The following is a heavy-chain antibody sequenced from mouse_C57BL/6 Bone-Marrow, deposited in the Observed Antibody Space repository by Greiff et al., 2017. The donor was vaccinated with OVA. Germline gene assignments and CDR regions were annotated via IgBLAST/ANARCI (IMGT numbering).Heavy chain of an antibody. CDR3: ARQGGSSGYDWYFDV. CDR1: GFTFSSYG. D-gene: IGHD3-2*02. Sequence: EVHLVESGGDLVKPGGSLKLSCAASGFTFSSYGMSWVRQTPDKRLEWVATISSGGSYTYYPDSVKGRFTISRDNAKNTLYLQLSSLTSEDTAIYYCARQGGSSGYDWYFDVWGTGTTVTVSS. CDR2: ISSGGSYT. V-gene: IGHV5-6*01. J-gene: IGHJ1*03.